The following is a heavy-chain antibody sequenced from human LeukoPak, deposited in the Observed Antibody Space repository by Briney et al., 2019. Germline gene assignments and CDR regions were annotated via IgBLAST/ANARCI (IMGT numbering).Heavy chain of an antibody. J-gene: IGHJ5*02. CDR1: GFTFSSYA. CDR2: ISYDGSNK. D-gene: IGHD4-23*01. CDR3: AKVSQLRFDP. Sequence: GGSLRLSCAASGFTFSSYAMHWVRQAPGKGLEWVAVISYDGSNKYYADSVKGRFTISRDNSKNTLYLQMNSLRAEDTAVYYCAKVSQLRFDPWGQGTLVTVSS. V-gene: IGHV3-30*04.